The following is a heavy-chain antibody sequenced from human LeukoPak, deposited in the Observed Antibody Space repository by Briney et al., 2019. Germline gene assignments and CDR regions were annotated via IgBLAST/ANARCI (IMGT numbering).Heavy chain of an antibody. V-gene: IGHV3-30*02. CDR2: IRYDGSNK. J-gene: IGHJ4*02. CDR3: AKEKVAAAGTPFDY. CDR1: GFTFSSYG. D-gene: IGHD6-13*01. Sequence: PGGSLRLSCAASGFTFSSYGMHWVRQAPGKGLEWVAFIRYDGSNKYYADSVKGRFTISRDNSKNTLYLQMNSLRAEDTAVYYCAKEKVAAAGTPFDYWGQGTLVTVSS.